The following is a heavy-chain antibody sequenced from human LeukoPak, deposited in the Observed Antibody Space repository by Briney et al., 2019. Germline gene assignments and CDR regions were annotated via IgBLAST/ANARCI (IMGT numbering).Heavy chain of an antibody. CDR3: ARDLPYCNNSICTSWFDP. CDR2: INHSGST. J-gene: IGHJ5*02. Sequence: PSETLSLTCAVYGGSFSGYYWSWIRQPPGKGLEWIGEINHSGSTNYNPSLKSRVTISVDTSKNQFSLKLSSVTAADTAVYYCARDLPYCNNSICTSWFDPWGQGTLVTVSS. V-gene: IGHV4-34*01. CDR1: GGSFSGYY. D-gene: IGHD2/OR15-2a*01.